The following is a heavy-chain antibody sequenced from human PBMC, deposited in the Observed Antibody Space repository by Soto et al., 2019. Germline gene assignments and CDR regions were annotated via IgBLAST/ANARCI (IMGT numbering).Heavy chain of an antibody. CDR2: ISYDGSNK. J-gene: IGHJ4*02. CDR1: GFTFSSYG. Sequence: QVQLVESGGGVVQPGRSLRLSCAASGFTFSSYGMHWVRQAPGKGLEWVAVISYDGSNKYYADSVKGRFTISRDNSKNTLYLQMNSLRAEDTAVYYCAKDPAHWGQGTLVTVSS. CDR3: AKDPAH. V-gene: IGHV3-30*18.